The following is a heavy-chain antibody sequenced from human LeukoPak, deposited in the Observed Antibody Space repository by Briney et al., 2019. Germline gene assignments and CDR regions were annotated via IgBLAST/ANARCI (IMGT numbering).Heavy chain of an antibody. CDR2: TYYRSKWYN. D-gene: IGHD6-13*01. Sequence: SQTLSLTCAISGDSVSSNSAAWSWIRQSPSRGLEWLGRTYYRSKWYNDYAVSVRSRIIINPDTSKNQFSLQLNSVTPDDTAVYYCARGRAAVGIGCDNWGKGTLVTVSS. CDR1: GDSVSSNSAA. CDR3: ARGRAAVGIGCDN. J-gene: IGHJ4*02. V-gene: IGHV6-1*01.